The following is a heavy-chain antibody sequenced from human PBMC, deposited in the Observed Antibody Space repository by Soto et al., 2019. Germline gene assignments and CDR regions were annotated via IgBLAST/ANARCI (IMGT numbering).Heavy chain of an antibody. J-gene: IGHJ6*02. CDR1: GFTFGNFV. V-gene: IGHV3-23*01. CDR2: ITETGGET. CDR3: TKASSDRNHMEV. Sequence: PGGSLRLSCAASGFTFGNFVMRWVRQTPGKGLEWVSTITETGGETYYTDSVKGRFTISRDNSKNTLYLQMASLRAEDTALYYCTKASSDRNHMEVWGPGTTVTVSS.